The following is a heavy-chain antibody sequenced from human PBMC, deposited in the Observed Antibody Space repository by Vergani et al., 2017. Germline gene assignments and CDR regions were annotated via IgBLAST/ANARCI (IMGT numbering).Heavy chain of an antibody. CDR2: VSGSSATP. J-gene: IGHJ4*02. D-gene: IGHD5-12*01. Sequence: EVQLLESGGGLVQPGGSLRLSCEASGFSFPGYAMSWVRQAPGKGLEWVSSVSGSSATPYYADSVKGRFIISRDNSKNTLHLQMNSLRADDTAVYYCTKGSRGYTGYFFDYWGREPWPPSPQ. CDR3: TKGSRGYTGYFFDY. V-gene: IGHV3-23*01. CDR1: GFSFPGYA.